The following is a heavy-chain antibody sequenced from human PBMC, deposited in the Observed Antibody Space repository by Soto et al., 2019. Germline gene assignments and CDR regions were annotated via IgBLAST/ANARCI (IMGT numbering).Heavy chain of an antibody. CDR1: GGTFSSYA. D-gene: IGHD6-19*01. CDR2: INASNGTA. J-gene: IGHJ4*02. CDR3: ARDPSRSGIAVAAAFDY. V-gene: IGHV1-69*05. Sequence: SVKVSCKAPGGTFSSYAISWVRQAPGQGLEWMGWINASNGTAKYAQKFQGRVTITRDTSASTAYMELSSLRSEDTAVYYCARDPSRSGIAVAAAFDYWGQGTLVTVSS.